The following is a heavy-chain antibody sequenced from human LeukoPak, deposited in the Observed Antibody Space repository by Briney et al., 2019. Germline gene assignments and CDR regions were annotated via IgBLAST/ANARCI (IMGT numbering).Heavy chain of an antibody. V-gene: IGHV4-34*01. J-gene: IGHJ5*02. CDR2: INHSGST. CDR3: ARLLVVRGVSRVGWFDP. CDR1: GGSFSGYY. D-gene: IGHD3-10*01. Sequence: SETLSLTCAVYGGSFSGYYWSWIRQPPGKGLEWIGEINHSGSTNYNPSLKSRVTISVDTSKNQFSLKLSSVTAADTAVYYCARLLVVRGVSRVGWFDPCGQGTLVTVSS.